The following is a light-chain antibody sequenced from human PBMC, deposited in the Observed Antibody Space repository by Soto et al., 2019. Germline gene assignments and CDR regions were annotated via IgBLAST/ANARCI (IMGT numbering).Light chain of an antibody. V-gene: IGKV1-5*01. J-gene: IGKJ1*01. Sequence: DIQMTQSPSTLSASVGDRVIITCRASQSISSWLAWYQQKPGKAPKLLIYDASSLESGVPSRFSGSGSGTEFPLTIVRLQHDDFATYCCKQYNSYSRWTFGQGTKVEIK. CDR2: DAS. CDR3: KQYNSYSRWT. CDR1: QSISSW.